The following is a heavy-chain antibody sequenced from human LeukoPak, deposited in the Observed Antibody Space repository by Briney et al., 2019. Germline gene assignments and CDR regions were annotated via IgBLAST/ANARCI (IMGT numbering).Heavy chain of an antibody. CDR3: AKTAGGNAYDYIDY. J-gene: IGHJ4*02. D-gene: IGHD5-12*01. CDR1: GFTFSAYA. CDR2: TSGSGSSP. V-gene: IGHV3-23*01. Sequence: GGSLRLSCEASGFTFSAYAMTWVRQAPGKGLEWVSATSGSGSSPNYSDSVKGRFTISRDNSKNTLYLQMSSLRAEDTAVYYCAKTAGGNAYDYIDYWGQGTLVTVSS.